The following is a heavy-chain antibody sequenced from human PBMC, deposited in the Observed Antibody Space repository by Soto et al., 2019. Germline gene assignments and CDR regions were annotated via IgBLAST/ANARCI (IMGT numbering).Heavy chain of an antibody. CDR2: INAGNGNT. Sequence: ASVKVSCKASGYTFTSYAMHWVRQAPGQRLEWMGWINAGNGNTKYSQKFQGRVAITRDTSASTAYMELSSLRSEDTAVYYCARGGSLYWYFDLWGRGTLVTVSS. V-gene: IGHV1-3*01. CDR1: GYTFTSYA. CDR3: ARGGSLYWYFDL. D-gene: IGHD1-26*01. J-gene: IGHJ2*01.